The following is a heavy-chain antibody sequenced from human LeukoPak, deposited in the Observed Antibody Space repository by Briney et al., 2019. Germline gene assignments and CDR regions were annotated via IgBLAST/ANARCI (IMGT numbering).Heavy chain of an antibody. CDR1: GYTFTAYY. CDR2: INPNSGGT. D-gene: IGHD5-12*01. J-gene: IGHJ5*02. V-gene: IGHV1-2*02. Sequence: ASVKVSCKASGYTFTAYYMHWVRQAPGQGLEWMGWINPNSGGTNYAQKFQGRVTMTRDTSISTAYMELSRLRSDDTAVYYCARDVVATSVVNWFDPWGQGTLVTVSS. CDR3: ARDVVATSVVNWFDP.